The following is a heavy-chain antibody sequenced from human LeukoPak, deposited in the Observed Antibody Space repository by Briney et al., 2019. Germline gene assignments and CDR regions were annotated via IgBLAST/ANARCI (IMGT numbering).Heavy chain of an antibody. Sequence: ASVKVSCKASGYTFTSYGISWVRQAPGQGLEWMGWISAYNGNTNYAQKLQGRVTMTTDTSTSTAYMELRSLRSDDTAVYYCARGMRAYDSSSGFDYWGQGTLVTVSS. CDR1: GYTFTSYG. V-gene: IGHV1-18*01. J-gene: IGHJ4*02. CDR3: ARGMRAYDSSSGFDY. CDR2: ISAYNGNT. D-gene: IGHD6-6*01.